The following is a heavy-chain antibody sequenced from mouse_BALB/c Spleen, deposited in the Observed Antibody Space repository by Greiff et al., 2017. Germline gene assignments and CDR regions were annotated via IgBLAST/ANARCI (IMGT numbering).Heavy chain of an antibody. V-gene: IGHV1-7*01. CDR3: ARSGASRDYAMDH. CDR2: INPSTGYT. Sequence: QVQLQQSGAELAKPGASVKMSCKASGYTFTSYWMHWVKQRPGQGLEWIGYINPSTGYTEYNQKFKDKATLTADKSSSTAYMQLSSLTSEDSAVYYCARSGASRDYAMDHWGQGTSVTVSS. CDR1: GYTFTSYW. J-gene: IGHJ4*01.